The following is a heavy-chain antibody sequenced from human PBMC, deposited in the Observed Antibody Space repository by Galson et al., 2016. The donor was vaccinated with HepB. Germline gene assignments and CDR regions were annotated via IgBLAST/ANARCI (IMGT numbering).Heavy chain of an antibody. CDR3: ARRLGGPYYYDSSGYSRYDY. J-gene: IGHJ4*02. D-gene: IGHD3-22*01. CDR1: GGSISNSRYF. CDR2: IYYSGST. Sequence: ETLSLTCSVSGGSISNSRYFWGWFRQPPGKGLEWIGTIYYSGSTYYNSSLKSRVTISVDTSTNQFSLKLTSVTAADTALYFCARRLGGPYYYDSSGYSRYDYWGQGTLVTVSS. V-gene: IGHV4-39*01.